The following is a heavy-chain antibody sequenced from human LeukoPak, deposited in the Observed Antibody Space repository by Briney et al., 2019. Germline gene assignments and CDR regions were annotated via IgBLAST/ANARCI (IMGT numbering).Heavy chain of an antibody. V-gene: IGHV3-74*03. Sequence: GGSLRLSCAASGFTFSSYWMHWARQAPGKGLVWVSHINTDGSSTTYADSVKGRFTISRDNAKNTLYLQMNSLRAEDTAVYYCARANYYYSYYMDVWGKGTTVTVSS. CDR3: ARANYYYSYYMDV. CDR1: GFTFSSYW. J-gene: IGHJ6*03. CDR2: INTDGSST.